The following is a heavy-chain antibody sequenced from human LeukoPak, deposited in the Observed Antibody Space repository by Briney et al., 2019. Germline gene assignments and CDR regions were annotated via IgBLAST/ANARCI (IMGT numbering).Heavy chain of an antibody. CDR1: GYTLTSYY. CDR3: ARVERTYDYAGNSQLLDY. D-gene: IGHD4-23*01. Sequence: ASVKVSCKASGYTLTSYYMHWVRQAPGQGLEWMGVINPSGGSTSYAQKFQGRVTMTRDTSTSTVYMELSSLRSEDTAVYHCARVERTYDYAGNSQLLDYWGQGTLVTVSS. CDR2: INPSGGST. V-gene: IGHV1-46*01. J-gene: IGHJ4*02.